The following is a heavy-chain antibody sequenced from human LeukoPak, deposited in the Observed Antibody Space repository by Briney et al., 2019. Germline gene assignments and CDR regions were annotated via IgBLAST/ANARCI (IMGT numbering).Heavy chain of an antibody. J-gene: IGHJ6*03. CDR2: ISAYNGNT. V-gene: IGHV1-18*01. CDR1: GYTFTSYG. CDR3: ARAVSSGWLLSDWWYYYMDV. D-gene: IGHD6-19*01. Sequence: GASVKVSCKASGYTFTSYGISWVRQAPGQGLEWMGWISAYNGNTNYAQKLQGRVTMTTDTSTSTAYMELRSLRSDDTAVYYCARAVSSGWLLSDWWYYYMDVWGKGTTVTISS.